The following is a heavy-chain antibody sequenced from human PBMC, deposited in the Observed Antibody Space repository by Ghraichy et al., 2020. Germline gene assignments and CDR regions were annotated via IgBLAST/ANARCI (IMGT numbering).Heavy chain of an antibody. Sequence: GGSLRLSCEVSGFTFSSYAMHWIRQAPGKGLEWVAVISYDGNNKYYAESVKGRFTISRDDSKNTLYMQMNSLRIEDTAVYYCARDRQEQLVPDYFDYWGQGTLVTVSS. CDR1: GFTFSSYA. CDR3: ARDRQEQLVPDYFDY. V-gene: IGHV3-30-3*01. CDR2: ISYDGNNK. J-gene: IGHJ4*02. D-gene: IGHD6-13*01.